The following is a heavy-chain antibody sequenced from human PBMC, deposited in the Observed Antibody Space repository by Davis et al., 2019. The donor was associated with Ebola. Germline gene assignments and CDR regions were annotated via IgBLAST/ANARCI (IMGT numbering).Heavy chain of an antibody. Sequence: MPSETLSLTCTVSGGSIRTHHWSWIRQSPGKGLEWIGYGYYGGRTDYNPSLKSRAIISVDTSKNHFSLSLSSVTAADTAIYYCARSVFYDSTGYYVHWYYDLWGRGTLVTVSS. V-gene: IGHV4-59*11. J-gene: IGHJ2*01. CDR3: ARSVFYDSTGYYVHWYYDL. CDR2: GYYGGRT. D-gene: IGHD3-22*01. CDR1: GGSIRTHH.